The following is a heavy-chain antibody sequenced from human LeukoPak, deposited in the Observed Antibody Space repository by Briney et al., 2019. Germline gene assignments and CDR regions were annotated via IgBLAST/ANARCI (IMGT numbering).Heavy chain of an antibody. V-gene: IGHV3-53*01. CDR3: AGRGSGSYFDY. Sequence: GGSLRLSCTVSGLTVSSNSMSWVRQAPGKGLEWVSFIYSGNTHYSDSVKGRFTISRDNSKNTRYLQMNSLRAEDTAVYYCAGRGSGSYFDYWGQGTLVTVSS. J-gene: IGHJ4*02. D-gene: IGHD3-10*01. CDR2: IYSGNT. CDR1: GLTVSSNS.